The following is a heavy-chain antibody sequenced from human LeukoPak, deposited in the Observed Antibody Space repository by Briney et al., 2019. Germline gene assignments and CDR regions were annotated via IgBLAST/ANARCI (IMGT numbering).Heavy chain of an antibody. CDR1: GFTFSSYG. CDR3: AKNGPKGELGGY. V-gene: IGHV3-30*18. D-gene: IGHD1-7*01. Sequence: GRSLRLSCAASGFTFSSYGMHWVRQAPGKGLEWVAVISYDGSNKYYADSVKGRFTISRDNSKNTLYLQMNSLRAEDTAVYYCAKNGPKGELGGYWGQGTLVTVSS. CDR2: ISYDGSNK. J-gene: IGHJ4*02.